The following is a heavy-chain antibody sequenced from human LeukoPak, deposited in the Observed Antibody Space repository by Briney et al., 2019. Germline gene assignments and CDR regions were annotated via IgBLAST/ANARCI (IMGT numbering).Heavy chain of an antibody. D-gene: IGHD6-19*01. J-gene: IGHJ1*01. CDR1: GYTFTSYD. Sequence: GASVKVSCKASGYTFTSYDINWVRQATGQGLGWMGWMNPNNGKTDYAQKFQGRVTLTRNTSISTAYMELSSLRSEDTAVYYCTRGGPVAGTHKYFQHWGQGTLVTVSS. CDR3: TRGGPVAGTHKYFQH. V-gene: IGHV1-8*01. CDR2: MNPNNGKT.